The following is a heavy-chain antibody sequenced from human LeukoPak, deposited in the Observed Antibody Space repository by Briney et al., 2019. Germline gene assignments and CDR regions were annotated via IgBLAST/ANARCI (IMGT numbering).Heavy chain of an antibody. Sequence: EASVKVSCKASGYTFTGYYMHWVRQAPGQGLEWMGWINPNSGGTNYAQKFQGRVTITRNTSISTAYMELSSLRSEDTAVYYCARGGGRSAGGDYWGQGTLVTVSS. CDR3: ARGGGRSAGGDY. J-gene: IGHJ4*02. CDR2: INPNSGGT. V-gene: IGHV1-2*02. D-gene: IGHD3-16*01. CDR1: GYTFTGYY.